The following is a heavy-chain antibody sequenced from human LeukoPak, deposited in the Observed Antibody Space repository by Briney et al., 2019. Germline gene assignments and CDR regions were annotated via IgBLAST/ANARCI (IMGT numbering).Heavy chain of an antibody. CDR1: GFTFSSYS. V-gene: IGHV3-21*04. D-gene: IGHD3-16*01. J-gene: IGHJ4*02. Sequence: GGSLRLSCAVSGFTFSSYSMNWVRQAPGKGLEWVSSISSTSSYIYYADSVKGRFTISRDNSKNTLYLQMNSLRPEDTAVYYCAKAYWDTFGWYYFDYWGQGTLVTVSS. CDR2: ISSTSSYI. CDR3: AKAYWDTFGWYYFDY.